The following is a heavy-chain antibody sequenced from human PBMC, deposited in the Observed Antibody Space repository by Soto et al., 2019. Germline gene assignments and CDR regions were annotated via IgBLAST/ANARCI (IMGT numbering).Heavy chain of an antibody. CDR3: ARRYGGAFDI. V-gene: IGHV4-61*05. CDR2: IYYSGST. Sequence: SETLSLTCAVSGGSISSGGYSWGWIRQPPGKGLEWIGYIYYSGSTNYNPSLKSRVTISVDTSKNQFSLKLSSVTAADTAVYYCARRYGGAFDIWGQGTMVTVS. J-gene: IGHJ3*02. CDR1: GGSISSGGYS. D-gene: IGHD3-10*01.